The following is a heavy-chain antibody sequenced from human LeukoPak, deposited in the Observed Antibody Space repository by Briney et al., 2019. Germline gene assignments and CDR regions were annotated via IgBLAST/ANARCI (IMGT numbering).Heavy chain of an antibody. CDR1: GYTFTDYY. J-gene: IGHJ3*02. D-gene: IGHD2/OR15-2a*01. CDR3: ARYCPTSCNAGDTFDI. Sequence: ASAKVSCKASGYTFTDYYLHWVRQAPGHGLEWMGWLNPNSGGTNFAQNFQGRVTMTRDTSITTAYMELSTLRSDDTAVYYCARYCPTSCNAGDTFDIWGQGTVVTVSS. V-gene: IGHV1-2*02. CDR2: LNPNSGGT.